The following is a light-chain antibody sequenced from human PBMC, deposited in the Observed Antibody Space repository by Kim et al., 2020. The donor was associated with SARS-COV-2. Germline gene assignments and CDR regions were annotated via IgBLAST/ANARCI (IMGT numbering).Light chain of an antibody. CDR1: SSDVGGYNY. V-gene: IGLV2-14*03. CDR3: SSYTSSSTGV. J-gene: IGLJ1*01. CDR2: DVS. Sequence: QSALTQPASVSVSPGQSITIYCTGTSSDVGGYNYVSWYQQHPGKAPKLMIYDVSNRPSGVSNRFSGSKSGNTASLTISGLQAEDEADYYCSSYTSSSTGVFGTGTKVTVL.